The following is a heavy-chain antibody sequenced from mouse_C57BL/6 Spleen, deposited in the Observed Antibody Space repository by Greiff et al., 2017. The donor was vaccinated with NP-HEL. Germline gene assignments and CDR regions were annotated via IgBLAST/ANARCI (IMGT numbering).Heavy chain of an antibody. CDR2: IDPETGGT. D-gene: IGHD1-1*01. CDR3: TRGGNYGSSHWYFDV. J-gene: IGHJ1*03. CDR1: GYTFTDYE. Sequence: QVQLQQSGAELVRPGASVTLSCKASGYTFTDYEMHWVKQTPVHGLEWIGAIDPETGGTAYNQKFKGKAILTADKSSSTAYMELRSLTSEDSAVYYCTRGGNYGSSHWYFDVWGTGTTVTVSS. V-gene: IGHV1-15*01.